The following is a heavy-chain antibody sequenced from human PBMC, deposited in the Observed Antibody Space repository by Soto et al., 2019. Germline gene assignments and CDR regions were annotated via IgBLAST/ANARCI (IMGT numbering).Heavy chain of an antibody. D-gene: IGHD3-22*01. V-gene: IGHV4-59*01. CDR1: GGSMSPYY. J-gene: IGHJ4*02. CDR2: IYYTGST. CDR3: ARSSYESSGYYPL. Sequence: TLSLTCTVSGGSMSPYYWSWIRQPPGKGLEWIGYIYYTGSTSYNPSLKSRVTISVDTSKTQFSLKLSSVTAADTALYYCARSSYESSGYYPLWGQGTLVTVSS.